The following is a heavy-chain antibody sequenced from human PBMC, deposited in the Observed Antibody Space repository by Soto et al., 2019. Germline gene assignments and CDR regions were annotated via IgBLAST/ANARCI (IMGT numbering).Heavy chain of an antibody. V-gene: IGHV1-69*01. D-gene: IGHD6-6*01. Sequence: QVQLVQSGAEVKKPGASVKVSCKASGYTFTGYYMHWVRQAPGQGLEWMGGIIPIFGTANYAQKFQGRVTITADESTSTAYMELSSLRSEDTAVYYCARVSSSSSPFDYWGQGTLVTVSS. CDR2: IIPIFGTA. CDR1: GYTFTGYY. J-gene: IGHJ4*02. CDR3: ARVSSSSSPFDY.